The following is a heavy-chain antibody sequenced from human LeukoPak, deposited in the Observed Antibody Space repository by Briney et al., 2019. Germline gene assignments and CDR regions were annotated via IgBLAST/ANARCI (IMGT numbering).Heavy chain of an antibody. D-gene: IGHD2-2*01. Sequence: GGSLRLSCAASGFTFSTNDMSWVRQPPGKGLEWVSAISVIGGSTYYADSVKGRFTISRDNSKNTLYLQMNSLRAEDTAVYYCARSDPIGYCSSTSCAFDYWGQGTLVTVSS. CDR3: ARSDPIGYCSSTSCAFDY. V-gene: IGHV3-23*01. CDR1: GFTFSTND. CDR2: ISVIGGST. J-gene: IGHJ4*02.